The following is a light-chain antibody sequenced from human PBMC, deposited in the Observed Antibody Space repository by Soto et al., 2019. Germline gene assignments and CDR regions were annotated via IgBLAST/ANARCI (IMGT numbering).Light chain of an antibody. Sequence: EIVLTQSPGTLSLSPGERAALSCRASQGFSTTYLAWYQQKPGQAPRLLIYSTFTGAAGIPDRFSGSGSGTDFTLTISRLEPEDFAVYYCQQYGTSLHTFGQGTKLEIK. CDR1: QGFSTTY. J-gene: IGKJ2*01. V-gene: IGKV3-20*01. CDR2: STF. CDR3: QQYGTSLHT.